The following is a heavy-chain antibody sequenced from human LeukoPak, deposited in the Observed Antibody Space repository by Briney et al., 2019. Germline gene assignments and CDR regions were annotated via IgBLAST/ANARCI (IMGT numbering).Heavy chain of an antibody. CDR1: GFTFSCYS. Sequence: GSLRLSCAASGFTFSCYSVSWVRQAPGKGLEWVSYITSSSSTIYYADSVKGRFTISRDNAKNSLYLQMNSLTAEDTAVYYCARSGTYAYFDFGRQGTLVTVSS. CDR2: ITSSSSTI. J-gene: IGHJ4*02. D-gene: IGHD1-26*01. CDR3: ARSGTYAYFDF. V-gene: IGHV3-48*01.